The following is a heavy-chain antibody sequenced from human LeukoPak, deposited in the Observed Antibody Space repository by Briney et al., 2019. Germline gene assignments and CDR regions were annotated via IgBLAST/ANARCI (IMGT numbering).Heavy chain of an antibody. CDR2: IYSGGST. D-gene: IGHD3-10*01. CDR1: GFTFSTYG. J-gene: IGHJ4*02. CDR3: AGEYYYGSGSNYYFDY. V-gene: IGHV3-66*01. Sequence: GGSLRLSCAASGFTFSTYGMHWVRQAPGKGLEWVSVIYSGGSTYYADSVKGRFTISRDNSKNTLYLQMNSLRAEDTALYYCAGEYYYGSGSNYYFDYWGQGTLVTVSS.